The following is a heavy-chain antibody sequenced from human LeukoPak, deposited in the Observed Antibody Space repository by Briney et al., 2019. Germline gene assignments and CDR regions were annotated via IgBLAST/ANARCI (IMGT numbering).Heavy chain of an antibody. CDR1: GYTFTSYY. J-gene: IGHJ4*02. Sequence: ASVKVSCKASGYTFTSYYVHWVRQAPGQGLEWMGIINPSGGSTSYAQKFQGRVTMTRDTSTSTVYMELSSLRSEDTAVYYCAREGFWSGYPNTNDYWGQGTLVTVSS. CDR2: INPSGGST. CDR3: AREGFWSGYPNTNDY. D-gene: IGHD3-3*01. V-gene: IGHV1-46*01.